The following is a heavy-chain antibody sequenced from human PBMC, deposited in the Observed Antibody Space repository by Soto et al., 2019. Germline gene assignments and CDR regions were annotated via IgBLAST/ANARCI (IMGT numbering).Heavy chain of an antibody. J-gene: IGHJ6*02. V-gene: IGHV4-39*01. Sequence: PSETLSLTCAVSGGSISGSYYYWGWIRQPPGKGLEWIGSIYYSGSTYYNPSLKSRVTISVDTSKNQFSLKLSSVTAADTAVYYCARRYSSGWYYYYYYGMDVWGQGTTVTVSS. CDR1: GGSISGSYYY. CDR2: IYYSGST. CDR3: ARRYSSGWYYYYYYGMDV. D-gene: IGHD6-19*01.